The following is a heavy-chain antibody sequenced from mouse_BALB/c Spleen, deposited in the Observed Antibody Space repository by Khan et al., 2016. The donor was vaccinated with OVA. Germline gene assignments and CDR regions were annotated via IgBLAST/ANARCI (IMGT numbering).Heavy chain of an antibody. CDR2: IFPGTGTT. V-gene: IGHV1S132*01. Sequence: QVQLKQSGAELVKPGASVKLSCKTSGYTFTSYWIQWVKQRPGQGLGWIGEIFPGTGTTYYNENFKGKATLTIDTSSTTAYMQLSSLTSEESAVYFWARGYFGNYEFAYWGEGTLVTVSA. D-gene: IGHD2-1*01. CDR3: ARGYFGNYEFAY. CDR1: GYTFTSYW. J-gene: IGHJ3*01.